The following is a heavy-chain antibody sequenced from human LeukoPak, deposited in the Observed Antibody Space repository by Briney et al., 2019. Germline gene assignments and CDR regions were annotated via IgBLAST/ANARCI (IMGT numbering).Heavy chain of an antibody. CDR1: GYTFTGYY. J-gene: IGHJ4*02. CDR3: ARAPSIAAPYYFDY. Sequence: GASVKVSCKASGYTFTGYYMHWVRQAPGQGLEWMGGIIPIFGTANYAQKFQGRVTITTDESTSTAYMELSSLRSEDTAVYYCARAPSIAAPYYFDYWGQGTLVTVSS. D-gene: IGHD6-6*01. V-gene: IGHV1-69*05. CDR2: IIPIFGTA.